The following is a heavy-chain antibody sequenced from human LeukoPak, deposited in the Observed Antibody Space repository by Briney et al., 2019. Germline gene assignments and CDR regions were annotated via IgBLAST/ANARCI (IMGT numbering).Heavy chain of an antibody. Sequence: SVKVSCKASGFTFTSSAVQWVRQARGQRLEWIGWIVVGSGNTNYAQKFQERVTITRDMSTSTAYMELSSLRSEDTAVYYCAAEGLYDSSGYYYDYWGQGTLVTVSS. CDR3: AAEGLYDSSGYYYDY. CDR1: GFTFTSSA. D-gene: IGHD3-22*01. V-gene: IGHV1-58*01. J-gene: IGHJ4*02. CDR2: IVVGSGNT.